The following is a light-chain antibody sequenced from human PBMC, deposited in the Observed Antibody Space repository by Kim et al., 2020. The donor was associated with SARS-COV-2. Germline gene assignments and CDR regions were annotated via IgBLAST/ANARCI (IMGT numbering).Light chain of an antibody. J-gene: IGKJ4*01. Sequence: DIQMTQSPSSLSASIGDSVTITCRASQNINSYLNWYKQKLGKGPKLVMYASSTLQSGAPSRFSGSGSGTEFNFTINGLQPEDFATYYCQQTYKTPGTFGGGTKVDIK. CDR3: QQTYKTPGT. CDR1: QNINSY. CDR2: ASS. V-gene: IGKV1-39*01.